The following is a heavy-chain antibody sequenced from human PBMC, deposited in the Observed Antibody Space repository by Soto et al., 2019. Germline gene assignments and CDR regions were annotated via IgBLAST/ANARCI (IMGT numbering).Heavy chain of an antibody. D-gene: IGHD2-15*01. CDR1: GFSFSSYW. Sequence: GGSLRLSCAASGFSFSSYWMSWVRQAPGKGLQWVANIKQDGSQKYYVDPVKGRFTIYRDNAKNSLYLQMNSLRAEDTAIYYCARPYCSGGSCYNWFDPWGQGTLVTVSS. V-gene: IGHV3-7*03. CDR3: ARPYCSGGSCYNWFDP. J-gene: IGHJ5*02. CDR2: IKQDGSQK.